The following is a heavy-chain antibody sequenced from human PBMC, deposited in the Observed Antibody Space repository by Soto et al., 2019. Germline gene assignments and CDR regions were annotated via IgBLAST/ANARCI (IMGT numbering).Heavy chain of an antibody. CDR2: ISGSGGST. Sequence: EVQLLESGGGLVQPGGSLRLSCAASGFTFSSYAMSWVRQAPGKGLEWVSAISGSGGSTYYADSVKGRFTISRDNSKNTLYLQMNSMRAEDTAVYYCAKDKAPLVVVITGDYWGQGTLVTVSS. D-gene: IGHD3-22*01. CDR1: GFTFSSYA. CDR3: AKDKAPLVVVITGDY. V-gene: IGHV3-23*01. J-gene: IGHJ4*02.